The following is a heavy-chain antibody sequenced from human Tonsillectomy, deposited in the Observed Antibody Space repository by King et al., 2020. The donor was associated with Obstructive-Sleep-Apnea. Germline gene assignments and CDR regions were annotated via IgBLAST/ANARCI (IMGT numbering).Heavy chain of an antibody. CDR2: IYSGGST. CDR1: GFTVSSNY. D-gene: IGHD6-19*01. V-gene: IGHV3-66*01. CDR3: ARDPRIAVAGTDYYYYYGMDV. Sequence: VQLVESGGGLVQPGGSLRLSCAASGFTVSSNYMSWVRQAPGKGLEWVSVIYSGGSTYYADSVKGRFTISRDNSKNTLYLQMNSLRAEDTAVYYCARDPRIAVAGTDYYYYYGMDVWGQGTTVTVSS. J-gene: IGHJ6*02.